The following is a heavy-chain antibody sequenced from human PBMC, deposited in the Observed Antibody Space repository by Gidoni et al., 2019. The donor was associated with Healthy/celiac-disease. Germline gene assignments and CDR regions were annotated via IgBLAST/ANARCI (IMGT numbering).Heavy chain of an antibody. CDR1: GSTFTSSA. Sequence: QVQLVQSGSELKKPGASVKVSCKASGSTFTSSAMNCVRQAPGQGLEWMGWINTNTGNPTYAQGFTGRFVFSLDTSVSTAYLQISSLKAEDTAVYYCARDRDYDILTGYYEGNWFDPWGQGTLVTVSS. CDR3: ARDRDYDILTGYYEGNWFDP. CDR2: INTNTGNP. D-gene: IGHD3-9*01. V-gene: IGHV7-4-1*02. J-gene: IGHJ5*02.